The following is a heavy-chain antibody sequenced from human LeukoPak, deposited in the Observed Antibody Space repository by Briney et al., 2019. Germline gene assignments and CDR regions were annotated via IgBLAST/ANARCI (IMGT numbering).Heavy chain of an antibody. CDR3: ATQGGFRSDY. V-gene: IGHV4-4*02. CDR2: IYHSGST. CDR1: GDSIGSSNW. J-gene: IGHJ4*02. D-gene: IGHD3-16*01. Sequence: SETLSLTCAVSGDSIGSSNWWSWVRQPPGKGLEWIGEIYHSGSTNYNPPLKSRVTISVDKSRNQFSLKLSSVTAADTAVYYCATQGGFRSDYWGQGTLVTVSS.